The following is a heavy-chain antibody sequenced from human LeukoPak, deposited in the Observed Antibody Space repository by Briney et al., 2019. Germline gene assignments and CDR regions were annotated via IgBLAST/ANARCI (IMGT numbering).Heavy chain of an antibody. CDR1: GGTFSSYA. Sequence: GASVKVSCKASGGTFSSYAISWVRQAPGQGLEWMGWISAHNGNTNYAQKLQGRVTMTTDTSTSTAYMELRSLRSDDTAVYYCARDPAGWSNFDYWGQGTLVTVSS. V-gene: IGHV1-18*01. CDR2: ISAHNGNT. D-gene: IGHD6-19*01. J-gene: IGHJ4*02. CDR3: ARDPAGWSNFDY.